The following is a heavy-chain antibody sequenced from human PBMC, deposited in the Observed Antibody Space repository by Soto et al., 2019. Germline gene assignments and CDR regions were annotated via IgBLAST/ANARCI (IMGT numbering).Heavy chain of an antibody. Sequence: XESLKISCKGSGYRFTTDWISWVRQMPGKGLEWMGRIDPSDSYTTYSPSFQGHVTISVDKSISTAYLQWDSLKASDTAVYYCTRLRIAAPGDPGHWGQGTLVTVSS. CDR1: GYRFTTDW. CDR3: TRLRIAAPGDPGH. J-gene: IGHJ4*02. CDR2: IDPSDSYT. V-gene: IGHV5-10-1*01. D-gene: IGHD6-13*01.